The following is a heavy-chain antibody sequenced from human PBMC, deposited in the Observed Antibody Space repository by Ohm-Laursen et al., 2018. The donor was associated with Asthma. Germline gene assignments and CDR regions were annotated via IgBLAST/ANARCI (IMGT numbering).Heavy chain of an antibody. CDR2: IWYGGSNK. CDR1: GFTFTSYD. CDR3: AREVLVVYDNPGYFDY. Sequence: SLRLSCAASGFTFTSYDMYWVRQAPGKGLEFVAVIWYGGSNKYYADSVKGRFTISRDNSKNTLYLQMNSLRAEDTAVYYCAREVLVVYDNPGYFDYWGQGTLVTVSS. V-gene: IGHV3-33*08. J-gene: IGHJ4*02. D-gene: IGHD2-8*02.